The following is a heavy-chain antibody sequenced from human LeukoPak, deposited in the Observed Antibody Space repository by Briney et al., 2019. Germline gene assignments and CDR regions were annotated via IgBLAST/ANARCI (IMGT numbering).Heavy chain of an antibody. V-gene: IGHV3-21*01. CDR2: ISSSSSYI. Sequence: PGGSLRLSCAASGFTFSSYSMNWVRQTPGKGLEWVSSISSSSSYIYYTDSVKGRFTISRDNAKNSLYLQMNSLRAEDTAVYYCAREGYAIWFDPWGQGTLVTVSS. J-gene: IGHJ5*02. CDR3: AREGYAIWFDP. CDR1: GFTFSSYS. D-gene: IGHD2-8*01.